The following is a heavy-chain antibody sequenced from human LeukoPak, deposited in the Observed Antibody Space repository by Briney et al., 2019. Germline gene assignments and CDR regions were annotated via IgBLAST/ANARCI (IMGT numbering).Heavy chain of an antibody. CDR1: GYTFTGYY. D-gene: IGHD3-10*01. J-gene: IGHJ4*02. V-gene: IGHV1-2*02. CDR2: INPNSGGT. Sequence: ASVKVSYKASGYTFTGYYIHWVRQAPGQGLEWMGWINPNSGGTNYAQKFQGRVTMTRDTSISTAYMELSRLRSDDTAVYYCARSGDYYYGSGSYYTYWGQGTLVTVSS. CDR3: ARSGDYYYGSGSYYTY.